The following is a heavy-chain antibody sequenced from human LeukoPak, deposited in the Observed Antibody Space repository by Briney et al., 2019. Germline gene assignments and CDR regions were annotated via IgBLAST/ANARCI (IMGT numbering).Heavy chain of an antibody. D-gene: IGHD3-22*01. V-gene: IGHV4-59*01. CDR1: GGSISSNY. J-gene: IGHJ3*02. CDR2: IYYSGST. CDR3: ARDSDDYYDSSGYYRLNDAFDI. Sequence: PSETLSLTCTVSGGSISSNYWSWIRQPPGKGLEWIGYIYYSGSTNYNPSLKSRVTISVDTSKNQFSLKLSSVTAADTAVYYCARDSDDYYDSSGYYRLNDAFDIWGQGTMVTVS.